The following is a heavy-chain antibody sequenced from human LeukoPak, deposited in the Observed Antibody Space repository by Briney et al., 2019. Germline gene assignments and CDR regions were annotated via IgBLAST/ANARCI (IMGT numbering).Heavy chain of an antibody. CDR3: ARDPYSGSYGADYYYYMDV. Sequence: GGSLRLSCAASGFTFSSYGMHWVRQAPGKGLEWVAFIRYDGSNKYYADSVKGRFTISRDNAKSSLYLQMNSLRAEDTAVYYCARDPYSGSYGADYYYYMDVWGKGTTVTISS. CDR1: GFTFSSYG. J-gene: IGHJ6*03. D-gene: IGHD1-26*01. CDR2: IRYDGSNK. V-gene: IGHV3-30*02.